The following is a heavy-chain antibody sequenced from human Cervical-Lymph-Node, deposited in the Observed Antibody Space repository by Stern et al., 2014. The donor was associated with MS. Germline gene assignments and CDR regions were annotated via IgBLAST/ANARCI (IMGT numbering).Heavy chain of an antibody. CDR1: GFSFDDYA. CDR2: INWNGVTM. V-gene: IGHV3-9*01. D-gene: IGHD1-20*01. CDR3: ARAGITGSTEFEY. Sequence: VQLVESGGDLVQPGRSLRLSCAASGFSFDDYAMHWVRQAPGKGLEWVSGINWNGVTMTYADSVKGRFTISRDTAKNSLYLQINSLRTDDTALYYCARAGITGSTEFEYWGRGTLVTVSS. J-gene: IGHJ4*02.